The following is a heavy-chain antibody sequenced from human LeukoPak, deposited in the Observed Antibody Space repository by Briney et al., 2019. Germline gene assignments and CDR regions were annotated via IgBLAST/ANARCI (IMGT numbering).Heavy chain of an antibody. J-gene: IGHJ4*02. V-gene: IGHV3-23*01. Sequence: GGSLRLSCAASGFTFSSYAMSWVRQPPGKGLEWVSAISGSGGSTYYADSVKGRFTISRDNSKNTLYLQMNSLRAEDTAVYYCAKLPRGYCSSTSCSYFDYWGQGTLVTVSS. CDR2: ISGSGGST. CDR1: GFTFSSYA. CDR3: AKLPRGYCSSTSCSYFDY. D-gene: IGHD2-2*01.